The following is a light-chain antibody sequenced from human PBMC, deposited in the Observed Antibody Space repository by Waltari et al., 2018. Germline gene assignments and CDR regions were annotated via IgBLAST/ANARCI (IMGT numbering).Light chain of an antibody. CDR1: QAISTY. CDR3: QQSYSAPLA. J-gene: IGKJ4*01. V-gene: IGKV1-39*01. CDR2: SSS. Sequence: DTLMTQSPSSLPASVGDRVTTTCRASQAISTYVNWYQQTPGMAPKLLILSSSTLHRGVSSRFSGSGSGTEFTLTISNLQPDDFATYYCQQSYSAPLAFGGGTKLDI.